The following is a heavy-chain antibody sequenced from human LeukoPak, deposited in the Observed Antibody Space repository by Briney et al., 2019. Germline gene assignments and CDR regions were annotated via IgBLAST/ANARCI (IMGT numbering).Heavy chain of an antibody. J-gene: IGHJ4*02. CDR1: GYTFTSYD. Sequence: ASVKVSCKASGYTFTSYDINWVRQATGQGLEWMGWMNPNSGNTGYAQKFQGRVTITRNTSISTAYMELSSLRSEDTAVYYCARNYDILTGYYYFDYWGQGTLVTVSS. CDR3: ARNYDILTGYYYFDY. CDR2: MNPNSGNT. D-gene: IGHD3-9*01. V-gene: IGHV1-8*03.